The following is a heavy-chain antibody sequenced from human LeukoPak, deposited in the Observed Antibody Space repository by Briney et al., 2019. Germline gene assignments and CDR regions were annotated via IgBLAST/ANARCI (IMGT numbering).Heavy chain of an antibody. Sequence: SETLSLTCTVSGGSISSGGYYWSWIRQHPGKGLEWIGYIYYSGSTYYNPSLKSRVTISVDTSKNQLSLKLSSVTAADTAVYYCARVGGYCSSTSCPSNYYYYYGMDVWGQGTTVTVSS. D-gene: IGHD2-2*03. CDR3: ARVGGYCSSTSCPSNYYYYYGMDV. CDR2: IYYSGST. J-gene: IGHJ6*02. V-gene: IGHV4-31*03. CDR1: GGSISSGGYY.